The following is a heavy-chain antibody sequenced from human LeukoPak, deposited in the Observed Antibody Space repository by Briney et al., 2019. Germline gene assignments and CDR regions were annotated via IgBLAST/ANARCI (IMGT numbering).Heavy chain of an antibody. V-gene: IGHV3-7*01. CDR3: ARGDYYDSSGVVY. Sequence: GGSLRLSCAASGFTFRSYWMSWVRQAPGKGLEWVANIKQDGSEKYYVDSVKGRFTISRDNAKNSPYLQMNSLRAEDTAVYYCARGDYYDSSGVVYWGQGTLVTVSS. J-gene: IGHJ4*02. CDR2: IKQDGSEK. CDR1: GFTFRSYW. D-gene: IGHD3-22*01.